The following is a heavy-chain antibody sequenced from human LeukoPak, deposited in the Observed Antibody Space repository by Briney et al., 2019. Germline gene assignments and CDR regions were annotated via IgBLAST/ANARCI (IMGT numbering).Heavy chain of an antibody. J-gene: IGHJ4*02. V-gene: IGHV7-4-1*02. CDR2: INTNTGNP. CDR3: ARAGRSSWYGSRPLDY. Sequence: ASVKVSCTASGYTFTSYAMNWVRQAPGQGLEWMGWINTNTGNPTYAQGFTGRFVFSLDTSVSTAYLQISSLKAEDTAVYYCARAGRSSWYGSRPLDYWGQGTLVTVSS. D-gene: IGHD6-13*01. CDR1: GYTFTSYA.